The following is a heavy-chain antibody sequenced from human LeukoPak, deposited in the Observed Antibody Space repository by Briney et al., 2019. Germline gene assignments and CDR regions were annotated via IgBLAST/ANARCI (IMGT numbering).Heavy chain of an antibody. CDR3: ATYYYGSGSYFPH. V-gene: IGHV4-59*01. D-gene: IGHD3-10*01. Sequence: SETLSLTCTVSGYSISNGYYWGWIRQPPGKGLEWIGYIYYSGSTNYNPSLKSRVTISVDTSKNQFSLKLSSVSAADTAVYYCATYYYGSGSYFPHWGQGTLVTVSS. CDR2: IYYSGST. CDR1: GYSISNGYY. J-gene: IGHJ4*02.